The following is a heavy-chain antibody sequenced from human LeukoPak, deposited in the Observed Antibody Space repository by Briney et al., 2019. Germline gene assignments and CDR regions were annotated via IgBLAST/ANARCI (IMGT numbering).Heavy chain of an antibody. D-gene: IGHD3-22*01. V-gene: IGHV4-4*02. Sequence: SETLSLTCTVSGDSINSLDLWSWVRQPPGKGLEWIGEMYLSGTTHSNPSVKSRVTISIDKSKNQFFLNLSSVTAADTAVYYCAGLVGRYSSGLYYYYFDYWGQGTLVTVPS. J-gene: IGHJ4*02. CDR1: GDSINSLDL. CDR2: MYLSGTT. CDR3: AGLVGRYSSGLYYYYFDY.